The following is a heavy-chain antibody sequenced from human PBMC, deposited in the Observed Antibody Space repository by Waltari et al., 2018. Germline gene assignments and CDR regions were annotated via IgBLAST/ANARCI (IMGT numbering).Heavy chain of an antibody. CDR1: GGSISTYS. J-gene: IGHJ5*02. V-gene: IGHV4-4*07. D-gene: IGHD3-16*01. CDR2: INTGGNT. CDR3: AREVGGSRWFDP. Sequence: QVQLQESGPGLVKTSETLSLTCTVSGGSISTYSLTWLRQPAGKGLEWIGRINTGGNTNHNPSLKSRVTMSVDTSKNQFSLTLSSVTAADTAVYYCAREVGGSRWFDPWGQGTLVTVSS.